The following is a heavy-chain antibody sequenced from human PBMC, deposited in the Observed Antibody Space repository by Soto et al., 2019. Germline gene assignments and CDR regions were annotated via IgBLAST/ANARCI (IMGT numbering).Heavy chain of an antibody. Sequence: ASVKVSCKASGYTFTSYGISWVRQAPGQGLEWMGWISAYNGNTNYAQKLQGRVTMTTDTSTSTAYMELRSLRSDDTAVYYCARENGYSSRWFPRDGFDYWGQGTLVTVYS. CDR1: GYTFTSYG. D-gene: IGHD6-19*01. CDR2: ISAYNGNT. J-gene: IGHJ4*02. V-gene: IGHV1-18*01. CDR3: ARENGYSSRWFPRDGFDY.